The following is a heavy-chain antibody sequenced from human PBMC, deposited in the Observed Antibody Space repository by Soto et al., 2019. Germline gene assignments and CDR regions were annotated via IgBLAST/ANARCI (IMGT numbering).Heavy chain of an antibody. V-gene: IGHV5-10-1*01. CDR3: ARPSDSSGFSLSSC. CDR2: IDPSDTYT. J-gene: IGHJ1*01. Sequence: RGEALKISCEASGYSFTSYYITRVRQMPGKRKEWMGRIDPSDTYTHYSPSFQGHVTISDDKSIRTAYLHWSSMKASDTAMYYGARPSDSSGFSLSSCWARGTLVPFSS. D-gene: IGHD3-22*01. CDR1: GYSFTSYY.